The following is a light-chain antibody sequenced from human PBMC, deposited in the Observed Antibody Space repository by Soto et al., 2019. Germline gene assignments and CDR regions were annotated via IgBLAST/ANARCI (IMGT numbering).Light chain of an antibody. CDR3: CSYASSSTLV. CDR2: EGS. CDR1: SSDVGSYNL. J-gene: IGLJ3*02. V-gene: IGLV2-23*01. Sequence: QSVLTQPASVSGSPGQSITISCTGTSSDVGSYNLVSWYQHHPGKAPKLMIYEGSKRPSGVSNRFSGSRSGNTASLTISGLLAEDEADYYCCSYASSSTLVFGGGTQLTVL.